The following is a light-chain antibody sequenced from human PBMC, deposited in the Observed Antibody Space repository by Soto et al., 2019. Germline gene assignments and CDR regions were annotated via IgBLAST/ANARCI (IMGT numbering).Light chain of an antibody. J-gene: IGKJ4*01. CDR1: QGISNY. V-gene: IGKV1-17*03. CDR3: LQHNSYQLT. Sequence: DIQMTQSPSAMSASVGDRVTITCRASQGISNYLAWFQQKPGKVPKRLIYAASSLQSGVPSRFRVSGAGKELGVAISSLQPEDFATYYCLQHNSYQLTVGGGTKVDIK. CDR2: AAS.